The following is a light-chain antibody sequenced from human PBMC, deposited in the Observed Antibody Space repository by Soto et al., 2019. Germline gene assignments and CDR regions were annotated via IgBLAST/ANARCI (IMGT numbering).Light chain of an antibody. CDR2: LNSDGSH. J-gene: IGLJ2*01. V-gene: IGLV4-69*01. Sequence: QSVLTQSPSASASLGASVTLACTLTSGHNTYAIAWHQKQPEKGPRYLMRLNSDGSHFRGDGIPDRFSGSSSGAERFLTISSRESDDEADYYCQTWVASTVVFGGGTQLTVL. CDR1: SGHNTYA. CDR3: QTWVASTVV.